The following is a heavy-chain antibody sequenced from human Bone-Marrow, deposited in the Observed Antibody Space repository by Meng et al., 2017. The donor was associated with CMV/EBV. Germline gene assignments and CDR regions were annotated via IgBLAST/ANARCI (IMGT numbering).Heavy chain of an antibody. CDR3: ARGQVQCSTINCHDYRFAGMDV. CDR1: GYTFTSYG. V-gene: IGHV1-18*01. J-gene: IGHJ6*02. Sequence: ASVKVSCKASGYTFTSYGISWVRQAPGQGLEWMGWISAYNGNTNYAQKLQGRVTMTTDTSTSTAYMELRSLRSGDTAVYYCARGQVQCSTINCHDYRFAGMDVWGQGTTVTVSS. CDR2: ISAYNGNT. D-gene: IGHD2/OR15-2a*01.